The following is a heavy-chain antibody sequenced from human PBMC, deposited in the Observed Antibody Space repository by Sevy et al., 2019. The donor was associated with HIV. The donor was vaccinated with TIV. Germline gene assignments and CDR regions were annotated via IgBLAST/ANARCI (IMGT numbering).Heavy chain of an antibody. CDR3: VRRGVDAFNVYFDL. CDR2: ISTGSDHI. D-gene: IGHD3-10*01. J-gene: IGHJ4*02. Sequence: GSLRLSCRASGFTFPAYSFNWVRQAPGKGLEWLSYISTGSDHIYYSDSAKGRFTISRDDAQNSVFLHMKSLRDQDTALYYCVRRGVDAFNVYFDLWGQGVLVTVSS. V-gene: IGHV3-21*05. CDR1: GFTFPAYS.